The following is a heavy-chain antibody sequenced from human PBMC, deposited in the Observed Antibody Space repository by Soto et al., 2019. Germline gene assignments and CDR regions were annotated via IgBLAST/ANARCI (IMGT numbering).Heavy chain of an antibody. CDR2: IIPIFGTA. J-gene: IGHJ3*01. Sequence: QVQLVQSGAEVKKPRSSVKVSCKASGGTFSSYAISWVRQAPGQGLEWMGGIIPIFGTANYAQKFHGRVTITADESTSTADRELSNLIAEATAVYQWESRRGWRDDYFSMRGQGGVLTVAS. CDR1: GGTFSSYA. V-gene: IGHV1-69*12. D-gene: IGHD6-19*01. CDR3: ESRRGWRDDYFSM.